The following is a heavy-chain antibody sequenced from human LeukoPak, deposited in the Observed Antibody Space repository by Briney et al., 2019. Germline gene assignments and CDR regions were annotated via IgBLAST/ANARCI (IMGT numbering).Heavy chain of an antibody. V-gene: IGHV3-48*02. CDR1: GFTFSGYS. CDR2: IRKSDSPI. J-gene: IGHJ4*02. Sequence: GGSLRLSCAASGFTFSGYSMNWVRQAPGKGLEWVAYIRKSDSPIYYADSVKGPFTITRDDAKNSLYLQMNSLRDEDTAVYYCVRDPAALDYWGQGTLVTVPS. CDR3: VRDPAALDY.